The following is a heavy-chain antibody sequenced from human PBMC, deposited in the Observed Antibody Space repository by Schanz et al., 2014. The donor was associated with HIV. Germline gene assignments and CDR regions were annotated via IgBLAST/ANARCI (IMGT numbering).Heavy chain of an antibody. V-gene: IGHV1-46*03. CDR2: INPSGGST. Sequence: QVQLVQSGAEVKKPGASVKVSCKAPGYTFSSYYIHWVRQAPGQGLEWMGVINPSGGSTTYTQKFQGRVTMTRDTATSTVYMEMSSLRSEDTAVYYCAGTHMITGAFDHWGQGNLVTVSS. D-gene: IGHD3-16*01. CDR1: GYTFSSYY. J-gene: IGHJ4*02. CDR3: AGTHMITGAFDH.